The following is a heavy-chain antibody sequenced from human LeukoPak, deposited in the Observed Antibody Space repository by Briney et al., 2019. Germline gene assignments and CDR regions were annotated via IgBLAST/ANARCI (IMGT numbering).Heavy chain of an antibody. CDR3: TTEGLNYQLPYAFDI. Sequence: GGSLRLSCAASGFTFSSYAMSWVRQAPGKGLEWVSAISGSGGSTYYADSVKGRFTISRDNSKNTLYLQMNSLRAEDTAVYYCTTEGLNYQLPYAFDIWGQGTMVTVSS. J-gene: IGHJ3*02. CDR1: GFTFSSYA. V-gene: IGHV3-23*01. D-gene: IGHD2-2*01. CDR2: ISGSGGST.